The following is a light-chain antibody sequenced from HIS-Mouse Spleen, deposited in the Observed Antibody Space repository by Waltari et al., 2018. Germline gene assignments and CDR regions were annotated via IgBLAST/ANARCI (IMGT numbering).Light chain of an antibody. J-gene: IGLJ1*01. CDR3: AAWDDSLNGYV. CDR2: KNK. CDR1: SSNIGSNT. Sequence: QSVLTQPPSASGTPGQRVTISCSGSSSNIGSNTVNWYQQLPGTPPKLLIFKNKRRPSGVPDRLSGSKSGTSASLAISGLQSEDEADYYCAAWDDSLNGYVFGTGTKVTVL. V-gene: IGLV1-44*01.